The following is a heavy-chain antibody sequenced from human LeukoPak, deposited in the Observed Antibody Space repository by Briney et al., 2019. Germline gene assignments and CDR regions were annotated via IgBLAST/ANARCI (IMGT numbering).Heavy chain of an antibody. CDR2: ISGSGGST. CDR1: GFTFSSYA. CDR3: ARDGRAMVRGVIITADY. J-gene: IGHJ4*02. D-gene: IGHD3-10*01. Sequence: GGSLRLSCAASGFTFSSYAMSWVRQAPGKGLEWVSAISGSGGSTYYADSVKGRFTISRDNAKNSLYLQMNSLRAEDTAVYYCARDGRAMVRGVIITADYWGQGTLVTVSS. V-gene: IGHV3-23*01.